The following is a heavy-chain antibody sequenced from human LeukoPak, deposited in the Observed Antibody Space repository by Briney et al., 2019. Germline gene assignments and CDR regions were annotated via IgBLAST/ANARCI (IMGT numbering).Heavy chain of an antibody. D-gene: IGHD6-19*01. CDR1: GFTFSSFW. CDR3: AGGSGWLIDY. J-gene: IGHJ4*02. V-gene: IGHV3-7*03. CDR2: IEGDGSEK. Sequence: GGSLRLSCAASGFTFSSFWMNWVHHTPGKGLVWVANIEGDGSEKNYMDSVKGRFTISRDNAKKSLHLQMNSLRAEDTGVYYCAGGSGWLIDYWGQGTLVTVSS.